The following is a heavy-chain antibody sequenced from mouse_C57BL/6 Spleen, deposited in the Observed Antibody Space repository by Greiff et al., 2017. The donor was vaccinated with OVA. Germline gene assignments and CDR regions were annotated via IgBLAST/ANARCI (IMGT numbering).Heavy chain of an antibody. CDR3: ARGPYYSNYGAMDY. V-gene: IGHV5-16*01. CDR2: INYDGSST. CDR1: GFTFSDYY. J-gene: IGHJ4*01. Sequence: EVHLVESEGGLVQPGSSMKLSCTASGFTFSDYYMAWVRQVPEKGLEWVANINYDGSSTYYLDSLKSRFIISRDNAKNILYLQMSSLKSEDTATYYCARGPYYSNYGAMDYWGQGTSVTVSS. D-gene: IGHD2-5*01.